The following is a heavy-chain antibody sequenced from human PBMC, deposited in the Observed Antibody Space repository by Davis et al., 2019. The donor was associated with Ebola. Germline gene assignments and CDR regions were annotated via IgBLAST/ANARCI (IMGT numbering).Heavy chain of an antibody. CDR3: ARHFRRGWYEENYYYMDV. J-gene: IGHJ6*03. Sequence: GESLKISCKGSGYSFTSYWIGWVRQMPGKGLEWMGIIYPGDSDTRYSPSFQGQVTISADKSISTAYLQWSSLKASDTAMYYCARHFRRGWYEENYYYMDVWGKGTTVTVSS. CDR1: GYSFTSYW. CDR2: IYPGDSDT. V-gene: IGHV5-51*01. D-gene: IGHD6-19*01.